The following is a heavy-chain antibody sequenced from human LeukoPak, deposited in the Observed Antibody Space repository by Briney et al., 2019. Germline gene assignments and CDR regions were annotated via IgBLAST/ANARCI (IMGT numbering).Heavy chain of an antibody. CDR1: GGSFSGYY. V-gene: IGHV4-34*01. CDR3: ARGPYCSGDSCYHFYYYGMDV. CDR2: INHSGST. D-gene: IGHD2-15*01. J-gene: IGHJ6*02. Sequence: SETLSLTCAVYGGSFSGYYWSWIRQPPGKGLEWIGEINHSGSTNYNPSLKSRVTISVDTSKNQFSLKLSSVTAADTAVYYCARGPYCSGDSCYHFYYYGMDVWGQGTTVTVSS.